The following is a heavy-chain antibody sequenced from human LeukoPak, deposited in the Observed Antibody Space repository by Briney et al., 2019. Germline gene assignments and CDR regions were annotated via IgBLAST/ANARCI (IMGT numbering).Heavy chain of an antibody. Sequence: SETLSLTCAVYGGSSSGYYWSWIRQPPGKGLEWIGEINHSGSTNYNPSLKSRVTISVDTSKNQFSLKLSSVTAADTAVYYCARRGMATRYWGQGTLVTVSS. CDR1: GGSSSGYY. J-gene: IGHJ4*02. CDR3: ARRGMATRY. V-gene: IGHV4-34*01. CDR2: INHSGST. D-gene: IGHD5-24*01.